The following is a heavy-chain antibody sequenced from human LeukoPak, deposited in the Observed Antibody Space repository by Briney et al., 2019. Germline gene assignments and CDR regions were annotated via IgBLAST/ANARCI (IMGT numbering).Heavy chain of an antibody. CDR1: GFTFGDYG. D-gene: IGHD3-22*01. J-gene: IGHJ4*02. V-gene: IGHV3-20*04. CDR3: ARAGDYYDTHYFDY. CDR2: IDWNGGNT. Sequence: GGSLRLSCSASGFTFGDYGISWVRQGPGKGLEWVCGIDWNGGNTVYADSVKGRFTVSRDNAKNSLYLQMNSLRAEDTALYYCARAGDYYDTHYFDYWGQGTLVSVSS.